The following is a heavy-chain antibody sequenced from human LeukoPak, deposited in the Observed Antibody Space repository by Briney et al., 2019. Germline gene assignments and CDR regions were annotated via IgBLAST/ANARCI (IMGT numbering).Heavy chain of an antibody. CDR1: GFTFSSYV. V-gene: IGHV3-30-3*01. Sequence: GGSLRLSCAASGFTFSSYVMHWVRQAPGKGLEWVAVISDDGINKYYADSVKGRFTISRDNSKSALFLQLNSLRAVETDVYHCARDVSGLWYFDLWGRGTLVTVSS. CDR3: ARDVSGLWYFDL. CDR2: ISDDGINK. D-gene: IGHD6-19*01. J-gene: IGHJ2*01.